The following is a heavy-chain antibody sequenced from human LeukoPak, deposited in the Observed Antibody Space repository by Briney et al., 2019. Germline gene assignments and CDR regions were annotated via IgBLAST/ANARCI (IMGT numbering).Heavy chain of an antibody. CDR2: IYSGGST. V-gene: IGHV3-66*01. Sequence: GGSLRLSCAASGFTVSSNYMSWVRQAPGKGLEWVSVIYSGGSTYYADSVKGRFTISRDNSKNTLYLQMNSLRAEDTVVYYCARGALYYYDSSGYYYFDYWGQGTLVTVSS. J-gene: IGHJ4*02. CDR3: ARGALYYYDSSGYYYFDY. CDR1: GFTVSSNY. D-gene: IGHD3-22*01.